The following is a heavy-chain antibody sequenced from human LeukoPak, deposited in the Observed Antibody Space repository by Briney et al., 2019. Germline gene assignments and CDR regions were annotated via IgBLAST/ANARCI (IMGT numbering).Heavy chain of an antibody. CDR2: VDHSGRT. Sequence: SETLSLTCTVAGGSTVSSDYFWGWIRQPPGKGLEWIGNVDHSGRTHYNPSLMGRVTVYGDQSKNQFFLKLSYAAAAVTAVYYCARLDASLAHLSGSFPDYWGQGTLVTVSS. CDR1: GGSTVSSDYF. J-gene: IGHJ4*02. V-gene: IGHV4-39*01. D-gene: IGHD3-10*01. CDR3: ARLDASLAHLSGSFPDY.